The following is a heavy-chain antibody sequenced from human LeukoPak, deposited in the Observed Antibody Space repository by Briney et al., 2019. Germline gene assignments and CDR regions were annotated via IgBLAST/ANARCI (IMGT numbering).Heavy chain of an antibody. J-gene: IGHJ6*03. D-gene: IGHD3-10*01. CDR1: GGSFSGYY. V-gene: IGHV4-34*12. Sequence: SETLSLTCAVYGGSFSGYYWSWIRQPPGKGLEWIGEIINSGGLNYNPSLKSRVTISVDTSKNQVSLRLTSVTAADTAVYYCARSGKLRSIYSDSGRKYYYYMDVWGKGTTVSISS. CDR2: IINSGGL. CDR3: ARSGKLRSIYSDSGRKYYYYMDV.